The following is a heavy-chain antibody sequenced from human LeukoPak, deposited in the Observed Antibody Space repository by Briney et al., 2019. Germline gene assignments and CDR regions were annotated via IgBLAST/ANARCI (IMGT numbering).Heavy chain of an antibody. D-gene: IGHD3-3*01. V-gene: IGHV4-31*03. J-gene: IGHJ6*04. CDR3: ARWSRPFYYYYYGMDV. CDR2: IYYSGST. CDR1: GGSISSGGYY. Sequence: SETLSLTCTVSGGSISSGGYYWSWIRQHPGKGLEWIGYIYYSGSTYYNPSLKSRVTISVDTSKNQFSLKLSSVTAADTAVYYCARWSRPFYYYYYGMDVWGXGTTVTVSS.